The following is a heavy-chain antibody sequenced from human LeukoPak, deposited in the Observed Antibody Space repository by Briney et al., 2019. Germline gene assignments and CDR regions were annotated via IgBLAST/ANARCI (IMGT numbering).Heavy chain of an antibody. CDR1: GFALSSHW. J-gene: IGHJ6*02. CDR3: ARNNGMDV. Sequence: PGGSLRLSCAASGFALSSHWMTWVRQVAVRGPEWVANVNRDGSETYYLDSVKGRFTISKDNAKNSLYLQMNSLRAEDTALYHCARNNGMDVWGQGTTVIVSS. CDR2: VNRDGSET. V-gene: IGHV3-7*03.